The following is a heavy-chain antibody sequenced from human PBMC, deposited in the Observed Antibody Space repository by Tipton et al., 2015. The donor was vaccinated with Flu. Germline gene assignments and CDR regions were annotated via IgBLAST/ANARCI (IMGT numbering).Heavy chain of an antibody. D-gene: IGHD3-3*01. CDR1: GGSISSYY. J-gene: IGHJ4*02. CDR3: ASRFLGHGGFDS. Sequence: LRLSCTVSGGSISSYYWSWIRQPPGKGLEWIGYIYYNGNTNYNPSLKSRVTISVDTSKNQFSLKVSSVTAADTATYYCASRFLGHGGFDSWGQGTLVTVST. V-gene: IGHV4-59*01. CDR2: IYYNGNT.